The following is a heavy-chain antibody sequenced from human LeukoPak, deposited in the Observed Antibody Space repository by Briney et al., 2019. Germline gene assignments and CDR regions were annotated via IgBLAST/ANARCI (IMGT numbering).Heavy chain of an antibody. Sequence: PGGSLRLSCAASGFTFSSYAMSWVRQAPGKGLEWVAIIWYDGSTKYYADSVKGRFTISRDNSKNTLYLQMNSLRAEDTAVYYCAREDSSGWQSNYWGQGTLVTVSS. J-gene: IGHJ4*02. CDR1: GFTFSSYA. CDR2: IWYDGSTK. CDR3: AREDSSGWQSNY. D-gene: IGHD6-19*01. V-gene: IGHV3-33*08.